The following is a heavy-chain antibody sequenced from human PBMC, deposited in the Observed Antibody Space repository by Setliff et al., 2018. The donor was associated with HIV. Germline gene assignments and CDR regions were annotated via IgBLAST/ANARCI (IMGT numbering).Heavy chain of an antibody. CDR1: GFSFETYW. V-gene: IGHV3-7*01. D-gene: IGHD5-18*01. Sequence: GESLKISCVVSGFSFETYWMSWVRQAPGRGLEWVTNINEDGSEEHYVDSVAGRFTISRDNFKKSLHLQLDNLRAEDTAVYYCVRGPTRTTNLLTLWFFDYWGQGSLVTVSS. CDR3: VRGPTRTTNLLTLWFFDY. J-gene: IGHJ4*02. CDR2: INEDGSEE.